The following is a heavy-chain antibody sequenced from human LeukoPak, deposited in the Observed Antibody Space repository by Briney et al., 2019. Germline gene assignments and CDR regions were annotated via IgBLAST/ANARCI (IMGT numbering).Heavy chain of an antibody. D-gene: IGHD3-16*02. CDR2: ISYDGSNK. V-gene: IGHV3-30*03. Sequence: GRSLRLSCAASGFTFSSYGMHWVRQAPGKGLEWVAVISYDGSNKYYADSVKGRFTISRDNSKNTLYLQMNSLRAEDTAVYYCARDGVSVWGSYRYPDYWGQGTLVTVSS. CDR1: GFTFSSYG. CDR3: ARDGVSVWGSYRYPDY. J-gene: IGHJ4*02.